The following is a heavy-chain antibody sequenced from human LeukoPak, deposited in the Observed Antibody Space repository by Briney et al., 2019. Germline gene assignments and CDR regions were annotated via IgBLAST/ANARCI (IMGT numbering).Heavy chain of an antibody. CDR1: GFTFSSYA. CDR2: ITSNGGST. Sequence: PGGSLRLSCSASGFTFSSYAMHWVRQAPGKGLEYVSAITSNGGSTYYADSVKGRFTISRDNSRNTLYLQMSSLRAKDTAVYYCVKGRCSSTSCYGGDYWGQGTLVTVSS. D-gene: IGHD2-2*01. J-gene: IGHJ4*02. V-gene: IGHV3-64D*06. CDR3: VKGRCSSTSCYGGDY.